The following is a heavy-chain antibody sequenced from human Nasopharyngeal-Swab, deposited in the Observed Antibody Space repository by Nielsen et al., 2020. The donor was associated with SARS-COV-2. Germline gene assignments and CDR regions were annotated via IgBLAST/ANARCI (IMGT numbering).Heavy chain of an antibody. J-gene: IGHJ4*02. CDR2: ITSGNSV. Sequence: RGSLRLSCATSGFTFRPYTMTWVRQAPGKGLQWISYITSGNSVQYADSVRGRFTISRDNAKNSLYLQMNSLTAEDTAVYYCARERGGGYGDYWGQGTLVTVSS. D-gene: IGHD5-12*01. CDR1: GFTFRPYT. V-gene: IGHV3-48*04. CDR3: ARERGGGYGDY.